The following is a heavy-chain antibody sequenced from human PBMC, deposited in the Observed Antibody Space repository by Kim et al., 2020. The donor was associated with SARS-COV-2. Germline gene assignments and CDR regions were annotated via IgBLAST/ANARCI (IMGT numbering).Heavy chain of an antibody. CDR2: IIPIFGTA. D-gene: IGHD3-3*01. CDR1: GGTFSSYA. Sequence: SVKVSCKASGGTFSSYAISWVRQATGQGLEWMGGIIPIFGTANYAQKFQGRVTITADESTSTAYMELSSLRSEDTAVYYCAGNRVLEWLLSTDYYYYGMDVWGQGTTVTVSS. V-gene: IGHV1-69*13. J-gene: IGHJ6*02. CDR3: AGNRVLEWLLSTDYYYYGMDV.